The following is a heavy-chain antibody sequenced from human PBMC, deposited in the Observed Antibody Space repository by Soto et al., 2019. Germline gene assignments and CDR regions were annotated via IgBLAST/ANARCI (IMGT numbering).Heavy chain of an antibody. CDR3: ARQFTYYDSSGYYFWFDP. CDR1: GYSFTSYW. Sequence: PGESLKISCKGSGYSFTSYWIGWVRQMPGKGLEWMGIIYPGDSDTRYSPSFQGQVTISADKSISTAYLQWSSLKASDTAMYYCARQFTYYDSSGYYFWFDPWGQGTRVTVSS. CDR2: IYPGDSDT. J-gene: IGHJ5*02. D-gene: IGHD3-22*01. V-gene: IGHV5-51*01.